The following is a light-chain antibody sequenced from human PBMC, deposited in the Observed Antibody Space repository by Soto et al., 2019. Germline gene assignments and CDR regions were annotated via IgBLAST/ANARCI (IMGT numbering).Light chain of an antibody. CDR3: HQYGDSLWT. J-gene: IGKJ1*01. Sequence: EIWLTQSPATLSLSPGERATLSCWASQSVSSIYLAWYQQKPGLAPRLLIYDASSRATGIPDRFSGSGSGTDFTLTISRLETEDFAVYYCHQYGDSLWTFGQGTKVDI. CDR2: DAS. CDR1: QSVSSIY. V-gene: IGKV3D-20*01.